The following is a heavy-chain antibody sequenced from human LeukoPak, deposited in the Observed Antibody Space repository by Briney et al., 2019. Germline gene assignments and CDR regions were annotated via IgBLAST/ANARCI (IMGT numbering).Heavy chain of an antibody. V-gene: IGHV4-59*01. CDR3: ARGAPGGNDYGDY. Sequence: SETLSLTSTVSGASISSYYWSWIRHPPGKGLERIVDIFHSGSTNYNPSLERRVTISVDTSKNQLSLKLSSVTAADTAVYYCARGAPGGNDYGDYWGQGTLVTVSS. CDR2: IFHSGST. CDR1: GASISSYY. J-gene: IGHJ4*02.